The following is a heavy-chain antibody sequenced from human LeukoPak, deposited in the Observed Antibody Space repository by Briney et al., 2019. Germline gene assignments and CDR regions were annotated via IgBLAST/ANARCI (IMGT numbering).Heavy chain of an antibody. CDR1: GFNFSNYW. V-gene: IGHV3-7*01. Sequence: PGGSLRLSCVASGFNFSNYWMSWVRQAPGKGLEWVANIKKDGGDKYYADSAKGRFTISRDNTKNSLYLQVNSLRVEDTAIYYCARGLWYYWGQGTLVTVSS. CDR2: IKKDGGDK. CDR3: ARGLWYY. D-gene: IGHD3-10*01. J-gene: IGHJ4*02.